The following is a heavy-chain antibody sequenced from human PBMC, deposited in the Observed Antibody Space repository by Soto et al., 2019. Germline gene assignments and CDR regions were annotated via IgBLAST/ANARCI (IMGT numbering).Heavy chain of an antibody. Sequence: GGSLRLSCAASGFTFSSYGMHWVRQAPGKGLEWVAVIWYDGSNKYYADSVKGRFTISRDNSKNTLYLQMNSLRAEDTAVYYCARERVTMVRGVIAEGAFDIWGQGTMVTVSS. CDR2: IWYDGSNK. CDR3: ARERVTMVRGVIAEGAFDI. CDR1: GFTFSSYG. V-gene: IGHV3-33*01. J-gene: IGHJ3*02. D-gene: IGHD3-10*01.